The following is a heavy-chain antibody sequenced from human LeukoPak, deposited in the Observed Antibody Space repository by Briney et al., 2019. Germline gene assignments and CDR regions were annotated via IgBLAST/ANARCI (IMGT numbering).Heavy chain of an antibody. V-gene: IGHV4-59*08. J-gene: IGHJ4*02. D-gene: IGHD6-13*01. Sequence: PSETLSLTCTVSGGSISSYYWSWIRQPPGKGLEWIGFIHYSGGTNYNPSLKSRVTISVDTSKNQFSLKLSSVTAADTAVYYCASQPPYSSSWYPLDYWGQGTLVTVSS. CDR1: GGSISSYY. CDR2: IHYSGGT. CDR3: ASQPPYSSSWYPLDY.